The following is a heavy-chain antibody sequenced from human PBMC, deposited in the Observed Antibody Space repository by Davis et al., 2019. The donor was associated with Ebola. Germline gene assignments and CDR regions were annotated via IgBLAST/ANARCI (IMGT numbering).Heavy chain of an antibody. Sequence: GESLKISCAASGFTFSSYAMHWVRQAPGKGLEWAAVISYDGSNKYYADSVKGRFTISRDNSKNTLYLQMNSLRAEDTAVYYCAREGGYCSGGSCAGYYYYYGMDVWGKGTTVTVSS. D-gene: IGHD2-15*01. V-gene: IGHV3-30*04. CDR3: AREGGYCSGGSCAGYYYYYGMDV. J-gene: IGHJ6*04. CDR1: GFTFSSYA. CDR2: ISYDGSNK.